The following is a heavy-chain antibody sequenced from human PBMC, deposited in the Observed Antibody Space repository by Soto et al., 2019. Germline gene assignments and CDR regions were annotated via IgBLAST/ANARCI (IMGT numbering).Heavy chain of an antibody. D-gene: IGHD6-19*01. CDR3: ATPSSGWHNDAFDI. CDR1: GGSISSSSYY. CDR2: IYYSGST. V-gene: IGHV4-39*07. J-gene: IGHJ3*02. Sequence: SETLSLTCTVSGGSISSSSYYWGWIRQPPGKGLEWIGSIYYSGSTNYNPSLKSRVTISVDTSKDQFSLKLSSVTAADTAVYYCATPSSGWHNDAFDIWGQGTMVTVSS.